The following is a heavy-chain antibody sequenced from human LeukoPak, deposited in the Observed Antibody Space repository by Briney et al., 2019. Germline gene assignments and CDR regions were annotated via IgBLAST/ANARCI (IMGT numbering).Heavy chain of an antibody. V-gene: IGHV1-2*02. CDR3: GREDGYNYLGY. CDR1: GYTFTGYY. CDR2: INPTSGGT. Sequence: ASVKVSCKASGYTFTGYYIHWVRQAPGQGLEWMGWINPTSGGTKSAQKFEGRVTMTRDTSVSTAYMELNSLRSDDTAVYYCGREDGYNYLGYWGQGTLVTVSS. J-gene: IGHJ4*02. D-gene: IGHD5-24*01.